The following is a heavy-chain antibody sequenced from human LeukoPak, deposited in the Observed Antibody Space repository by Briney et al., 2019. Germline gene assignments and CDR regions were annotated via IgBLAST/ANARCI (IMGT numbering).Heavy chain of an antibody. CDR3: ANPSDCSSTSCYYQGDY. J-gene: IGHJ4*02. Sequence: GGSLRLSCAASGFTFSSYGMHWVRQAAGKGLEWVAFIRYDGSNKYYADSVTGRFTISRDNSKNTLYLQMNSLRAEDTAVYYCANPSDCSSTSCYYQGDYWGQGTLVTVSS. V-gene: IGHV3-30*02. D-gene: IGHD2-2*01. CDR2: IRYDGSNK. CDR1: GFTFSSYG.